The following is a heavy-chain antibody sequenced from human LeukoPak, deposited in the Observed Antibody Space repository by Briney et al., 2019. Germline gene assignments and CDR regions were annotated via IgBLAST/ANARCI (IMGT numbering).Heavy chain of an antibody. Sequence: GGSLRLSCAASGFTFSNYAMNWVRQAPGKGLEWVSAISDSGGNTYYADSVKGRFTISRDNSKNTLYLQMNSLRAEDTAVYYCAKDPTYYYGSGSYLNWFDPWGQGTLVTVSS. J-gene: IGHJ5*02. CDR1: GFTFSNYA. D-gene: IGHD3-10*01. CDR3: AKDPTYYYGSGSYLNWFDP. CDR2: ISDSGGNT. V-gene: IGHV3-23*01.